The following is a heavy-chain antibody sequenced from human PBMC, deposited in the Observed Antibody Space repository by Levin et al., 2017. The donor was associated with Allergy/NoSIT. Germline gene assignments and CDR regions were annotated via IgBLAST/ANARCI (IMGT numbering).Heavy chain of an antibody. CDR3: ARDWEWLRYYYYGMDV. J-gene: IGHJ6*02. CDR1: GFTFSSYA. CDR2: ISYDGSNK. V-gene: IGHV3-30*04. Sequence: GESLKISCAASGFTFSSYAMHWVRQAPGKGLEWVAVISYDGSNKYYADSVKGRFTISRDNSKNTLYLQMNSLRAEDTAVYYCARDWEWLRYYYYGMDVWGQGTTVTVSS. D-gene: IGHD6-19*01.